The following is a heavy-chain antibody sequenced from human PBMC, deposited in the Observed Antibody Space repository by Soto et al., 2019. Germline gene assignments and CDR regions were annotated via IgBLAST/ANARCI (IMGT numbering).Heavy chain of an antibody. Sequence: IMCLTWSVAGGWSRGVDGCRCVRQTPEKGLEWIGEIYRGTRTNYNPSLESRVTISVEKSKNQFSLKLNSVTAADKAVYYCLTNCPYDLDYWGQAPIVPVSS. V-gene: IGHV4-4*02. J-gene: IGHJ4*02. CDR1: GGWSRGVDG. D-gene: IGHD5-12*01. CDR3: LTNCPYDLDY. CDR2: IYRGTRT.